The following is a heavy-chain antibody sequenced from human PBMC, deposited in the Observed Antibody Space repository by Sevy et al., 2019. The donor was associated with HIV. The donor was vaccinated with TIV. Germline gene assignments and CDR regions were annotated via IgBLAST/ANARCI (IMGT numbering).Heavy chain of an antibody. D-gene: IGHD3-9*01. CDR3: ARYDILAGRSDVFDI. V-gene: IGHV4-59*11. CDR2: IHYRGRA. Sequence: SETLSLTCTVSGGSISSHYRSWVRQPPGKRLEWIGHIHYRGRANYNPSLKNRVTISVDTSKIQYSLRLSSVTAADTAVYYCARYDILAGRSDVFDIWGQGTMVTVSS. CDR1: GGSISSHY. J-gene: IGHJ3*02.